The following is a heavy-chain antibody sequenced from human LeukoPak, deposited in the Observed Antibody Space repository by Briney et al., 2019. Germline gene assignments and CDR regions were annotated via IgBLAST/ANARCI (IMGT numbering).Heavy chain of an antibody. J-gene: IGHJ4*02. V-gene: IGHV3-30*03. CDR3: AAYYYGY. CDR1: GFTFSSYG. D-gene: IGHD3-10*01. Sequence: GGSLRLSCAASGFTFSSYGMHWVRQAPGKGLEWVAVISYDGSNKYYADSVKGRFTISRDNSKNTLYLQMNSLRAEDTAVYYCAAYYYGYWGQGTLVTVSS. CDR2: ISYDGSNK.